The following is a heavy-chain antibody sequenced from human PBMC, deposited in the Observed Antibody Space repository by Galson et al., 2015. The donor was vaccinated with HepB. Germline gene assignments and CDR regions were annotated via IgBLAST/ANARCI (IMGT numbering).Heavy chain of an antibody. CDR3: AAERYYYDSSGYYPWYFDL. V-gene: IGHV1-58*01. CDR1: GFTFTSSA. Sequence: SVKVSCKASGFTFTSSAVQWVRQARGQRLEWIGWIVVGSGNTNYAQKFQERVTITRDMSTSTAYMELSSLRSEDTAVYYCAAERYYYDSSGYYPWYFDLWGRGTLVTVSS. CDR2: IVVGSGNT. D-gene: IGHD3-22*01. J-gene: IGHJ2*01.